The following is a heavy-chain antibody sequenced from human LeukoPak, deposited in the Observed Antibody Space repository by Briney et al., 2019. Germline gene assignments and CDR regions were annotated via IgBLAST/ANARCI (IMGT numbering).Heavy chain of an antibody. J-gene: IGHJ4*02. CDR3: ARGRDSAGYIFEY. D-gene: IGHD1-26*01. V-gene: IGHV5-51*01. CDR2: IYPGDADT. Sequence: GASLQISCKCSGFIFTRYWIGWVRQLPGKGLERMGLIYPGDADTRYSPSFQGQVTISADKSISTAYLHWSSLEASDTAMYYCARGRDSAGYIFEYWGQGALVTVCS. CDR1: GFIFTRYW.